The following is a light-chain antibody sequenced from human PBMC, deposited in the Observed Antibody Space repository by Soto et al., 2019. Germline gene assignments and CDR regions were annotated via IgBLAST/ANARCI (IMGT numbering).Light chain of an antibody. CDR2: YDV. Sequence: SYELTQPPSVSVAPGRTAIITCGGSKVGSKSVHWYQQKPGQAPVLVIYYDVDRPSGIPERFYGSNSGDTATLTIAGVEAGDEPVHYGQVWFGFTDNLVFVGVIKVSVL. CDR1: KVGSKS. V-gene: IGLV3-21*04. J-gene: IGLJ2*01. CDR3: QVWFGFTDNLV.